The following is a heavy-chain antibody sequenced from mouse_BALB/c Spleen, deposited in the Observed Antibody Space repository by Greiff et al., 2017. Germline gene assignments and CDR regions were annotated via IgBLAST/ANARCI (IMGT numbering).Heavy chain of an antibody. CDR3: ARDRDYGNYVWFAY. CDR2: ISYDGSN. CDR1: GYSITSGYY. Sequence: EVQLQESGPGLVKPSQSLSLTCSVTGYSITSGYYWNWIRQVPGNKLEWMGYISYDGSNNYNPSLKNRISITRDTSKNQFFLKLNSVTTEDTATYYCARDRDYGNYVWFAYWGQGTLVTVSA. D-gene: IGHD2-1*01. J-gene: IGHJ3*01. V-gene: IGHV3-6*02.